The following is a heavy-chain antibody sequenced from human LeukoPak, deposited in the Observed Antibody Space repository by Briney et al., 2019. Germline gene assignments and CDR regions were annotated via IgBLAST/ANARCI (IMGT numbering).Heavy chain of an antibody. Sequence: GASVKVSCKASGGTFSSYAISWVRQAPGQGLEWMGGIIPIFGTANYAQKFQGRVTLTADESTSTAYMELSSLRSEDTAVYYYARYDFWSGFGWFDPWGQGTLVTVSS. CDR3: ARYDFWSGFGWFDP. D-gene: IGHD3-3*01. V-gene: IGHV1-69*13. CDR1: GGTFSSYA. CDR2: IIPIFGTA. J-gene: IGHJ5*02.